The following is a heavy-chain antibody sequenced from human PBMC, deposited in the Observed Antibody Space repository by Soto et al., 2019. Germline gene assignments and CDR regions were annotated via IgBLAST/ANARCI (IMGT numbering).Heavy chain of an antibody. CDR2: IIPIFGTA. V-gene: IGHV1-69*13. CDR3: ATLDQXSYGSDHPGYYYYGMDV. CDR1: GGTFSSYA. J-gene: IGHJ6*02. Sequence: SVKVSCKDSGGTFSSYAISWVRQAPGQGLEWMGGIIPIFGTANYAQKFQGRVTITADESTSTAYMELSSLRSEDTAVYYCATLDQXSYGSDHPGYYYYGMDVWGQGTTVTVSS. D-gene: IGHD5-18*01.